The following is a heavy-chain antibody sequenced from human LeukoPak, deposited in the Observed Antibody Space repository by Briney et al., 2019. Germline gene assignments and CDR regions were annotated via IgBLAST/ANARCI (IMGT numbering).Heavy chain of an antibody. CDR2: ISSSGSTI. J-gene: IGHJ5*02. Sequence: QPGGSLRLSCAASGFTFSSYEMNWVRQAPGKGLEWVSYISSSGSTIYYADSVKGRFTISRDNSKNTFYLQMNSLRAEDTAAYYCAKGGYCSSSSCYYGWFEPWGQGTLVTVSS. CDR3: AKGGYCSSSSCYYGWFEP. CDR1: GFTFSSYE. V-gene: IGHV3-48*03. D-gene: IGHD2-2*01.